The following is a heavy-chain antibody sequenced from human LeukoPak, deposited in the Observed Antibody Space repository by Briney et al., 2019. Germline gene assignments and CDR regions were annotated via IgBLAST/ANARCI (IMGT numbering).Heavy chain of an antibody. D-gene: IGHD6-19*01. J-gene: IGHJ6*03. CDR1: GYTFTGYY. CDR2: INPNSGGT. V-gene: IGHV1-2*02. Sequence: GASVKVSCKASGYTFTGYYMHWVRQAPGQGLEWMGWINPNSGGTNYAQKFQGRVTMTRDTSISTAYMELSSLRSEDMAVYYCARDGSGWYGWEYDYYYMDVWGKGTTVTVSS. CDR3: ARDGSGWYGWEYDYYYMDV.